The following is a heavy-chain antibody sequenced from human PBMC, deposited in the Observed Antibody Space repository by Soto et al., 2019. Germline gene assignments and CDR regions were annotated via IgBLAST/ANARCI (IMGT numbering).Heavy chain of an antibody. CDR3: ARGPYDFWSDYPPHV. CDR1: GYTFTSDD. CDR2: MNPNRGNT. D-gene: IGHD3-3*01. J-gene: IGHJ6*02. Sequence: QVQLVQSGAEVKKPGASVKVSCKASGYTFTSDDINWVRQATGQGLEWMGWMNPNRGNTGYLQKFKSRVTITRNTSISKTYMELSSMRSEDTAVYYCARGPYDFWSDYPPHVWGQGTTVTVSS. V-gene: IGHV1-8*01.